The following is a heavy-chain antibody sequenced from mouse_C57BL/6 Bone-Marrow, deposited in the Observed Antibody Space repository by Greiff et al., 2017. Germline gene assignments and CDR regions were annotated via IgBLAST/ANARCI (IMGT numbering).Heavy chain of an antibody. Sequence: VQLQESGAELARPGASVKLSCKASGYTFTSYGISWVKQRTGQGLEWIGEIYPSSGNTYYTEKFKGKATMTANKSSSTAYMELRSLTSEDSAVYFCTRDYEYLFDYWCQGTTLTVSS. D-gene: IGHD5-1*01. CDR1: GYTFTSYG. CDR3: TRDYEYLFDY. V-gene: IGHV1-81*01. CDR2: IYPSSGNT. J-gene: IGHJ2*01.